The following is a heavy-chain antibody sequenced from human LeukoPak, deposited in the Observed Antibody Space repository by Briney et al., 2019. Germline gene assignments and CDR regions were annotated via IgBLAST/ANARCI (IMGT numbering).Heavy chain of an antibody. J-gene: IGHJ3*02. V-gene: IGHV4-39*07. CDR1: GGSISSSSYY. D-gene: IGHD1/OR15-1a*01. CDR2: IYTSGST. CDR3: AREYEHDAFDI. Sequence: SETLSLTCTVSGGSISSSSYYWGWIRQPPGKGLEWIGRIYTSGSTNYNPSLKSRVTMSVDTSKNQFSLKLSSVTAADTAVYYCAREYEHDAFDIWGQGTMVTVSS.